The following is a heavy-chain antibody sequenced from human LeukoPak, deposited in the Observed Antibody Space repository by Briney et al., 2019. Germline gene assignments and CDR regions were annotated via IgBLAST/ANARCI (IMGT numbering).Heavy chain of an antibody. J-gene: IGHJ4*02. CDR3: ARVGYHGSGSFDY. Sequence: GGSLRLSCAASTFSFSNYEMNWVRQAPGQGLEWVSYISPTGYTIYYADSVKGRFTISRDSAKNSLYLQMSSLRAGDTAVCYCARVGYHGSGSFDYWGQGTLVTVSS. CDR1: TFSFSNYE. V-gene: IGHV3-48*03. CDR2: ISPTGYTI. D-gene: IGHD3-10*01.